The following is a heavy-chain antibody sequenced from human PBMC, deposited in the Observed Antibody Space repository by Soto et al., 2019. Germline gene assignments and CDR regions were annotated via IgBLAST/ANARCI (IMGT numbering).Heavy chain of an antibody. CDR1: GFTFSSYA. CDR2: ISGSGGST. V-gene: IGHV3-23*01. J-gene: IGHJ4*02. CDR3: AKDDIFGVVSCFDY. Sequence: PGGSLGLSCAASGFTFSSYAMSWVRQAPGKGLEWVSAISGSGGSTYYADSVKGRFTISRDNSKNTLYLQMNSLRAEDTAVYYCAKDDIFGVVSCFDYWGQGTLVTVSS. D-gene: IGHD3-3*02.